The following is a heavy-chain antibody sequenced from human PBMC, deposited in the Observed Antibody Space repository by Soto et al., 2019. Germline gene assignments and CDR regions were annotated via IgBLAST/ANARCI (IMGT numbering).Heavy chain of an antibody. D-gene: IGHD2-15*01. V-gene: IGHV3-23*01. CDR1: GFTFSNYA. CDR2: VSHDGDST. J-gene: IGHJ1*01. Sequence: EVQLLESGGGLVQPGGSLRLSCTASGFTFSNYAMSWLRQAPGKGLEWVSAVSHDGDSTYYADSVKGRFTISRDNSKNTLYLQVNSLRADDTAVYYCARPHLYCTGGTCYFAEYFQYSGQGTLVTVSS. CDR3: ARPHLYCTGGTCYFAEYFQY.